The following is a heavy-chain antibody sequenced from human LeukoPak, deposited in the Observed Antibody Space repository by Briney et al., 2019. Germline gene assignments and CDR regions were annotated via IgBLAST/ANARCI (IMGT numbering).Heavy chain of an antibody. CDR3: ARTHGSGSTFNWFDP. Sequence: GGSLRLSCAASEFTFSTYSMSWVRQAPGKGLEWVSSISSSSSYIYYADSVKGRFTISRDNSKNTLYLQMNSLRAEDTAVYYCARTHGSGSTFNWFDPWGQGTLVTVSS. D-gene: IGHD3-10*01. J-gene: IGHJ5*02. CDR2: ISSSSSYI. V-gene: IGHV3-21*04. CDR1: EFTFSTYS.